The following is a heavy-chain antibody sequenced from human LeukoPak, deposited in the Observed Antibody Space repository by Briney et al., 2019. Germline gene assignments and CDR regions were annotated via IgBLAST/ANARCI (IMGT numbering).Heavy chain of an antibody. CDR2: IYYSGST. D-gene: IGHD3-22*01. Sequence: KPSETLSLTCTVSGGSISSYYWSWLRQPPGKGVEWIGYIYYSGSTNYNPSLKSRVTISVDTSKNQFSLKLSSVTAADTAVYYCARGEFSYYYDSSGYSPFDPWGQGTLVTVSS. CDR1: GGSISSYY. CDR3: ARGEFSYYYDSSGYSPFDP. J-gene: IGHJ5*02. V-gene: IGHV4-59*01.